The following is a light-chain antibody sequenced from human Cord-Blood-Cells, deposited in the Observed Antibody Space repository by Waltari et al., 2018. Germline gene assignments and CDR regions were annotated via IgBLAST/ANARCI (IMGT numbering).Light chain of an antibody. CDR3: QQYGSSPYT. V-gene: IGKV3-20*01. CDR2: GAS. CDR1: LSVSSSY. Sequence: MVLTQPPVTLSFSPGERATLSCRASLSVSSSYLAWYQQKPGQAPRLLIYGASSRATGIPDRFSGSGSETDFTLTISRLEPEDVAVYYCQQYGSSPYTFGQGTKLEIK. J-gene: IGKJ2*01.